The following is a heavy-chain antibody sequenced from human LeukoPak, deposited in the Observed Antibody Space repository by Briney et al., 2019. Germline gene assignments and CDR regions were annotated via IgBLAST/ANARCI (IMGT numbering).Heavy chain of an antibody. D-gene: IGHD2-2*01. J-gene: IGHJ4*02. CDR2: MNPNSGNT. Sequence: ASVKVSCKTSGYTFPSYDINWVRQATGQGLEWMGWMNPNSGNTGYAQKFQGRVTMTRNTSISTAYMELSSLRSEDTAVYYCARAGGYSGTFSCPYYFDYWGQGTLVTVSS. V-gene: IGHV1-8*01. CDR1: GYTFPSYD. CDR3: ARAGGYSGTFSCPYYFDY.